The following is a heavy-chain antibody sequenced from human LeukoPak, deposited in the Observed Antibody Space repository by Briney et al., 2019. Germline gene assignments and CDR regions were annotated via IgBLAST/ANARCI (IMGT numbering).Heavy chain of an antibody. CDR3: ARPYSGNSGGPAWFDP. D-gene: IGHD1-26*01. CDR2: ISAYNGNT. J-gene: IGHJ5*02. CDR1: GYTFTSYG. V-gene: IGHV1-18*01. Sequence: GASVKVSCKASGYTFTSYGISWVRQAPGQGLEWMGWISAYNGNTNYAQKLQGRVTMTTDTSTSTVYMELSSLRSEDTAVYYCARPYSGNSGGPAWFDPWGQGTLVTVSS.